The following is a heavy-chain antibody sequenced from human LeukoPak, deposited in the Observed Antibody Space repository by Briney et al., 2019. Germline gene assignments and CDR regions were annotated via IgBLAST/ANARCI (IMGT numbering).Heavy chain of an antibody. V-gene: IGHV3-48*03. CDR1: GFTFSSYE. CDR2: ISSSGSTI. Sequence: PGGSLRLSCAASGFTFSSYEMNWVRQAPGKGLEWVSYISSSGSTIYYADSVKGRFTIPRDNAKNSLYLQMNSLRAEDTAVYYCARDPGWIAAAGDDYWGQGTLVTVSS. D-gene: IGHD6-13*01. CDR3: ARDPGWIAAAGDDY. J-gene: IGHJ4*02.